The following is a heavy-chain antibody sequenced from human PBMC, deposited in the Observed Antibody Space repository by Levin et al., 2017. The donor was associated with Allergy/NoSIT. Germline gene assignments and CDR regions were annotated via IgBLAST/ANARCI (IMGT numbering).Heavy chain of an antibody. CDR2: ISSSSSYI. D-gene: IGHD3-16*01. J-gene: IGHJ3*02. CDR1: GFTFSSYS. CDR3: ARDFYDYIWGSYGECAFDI. V-gene: IGHV3-21*01. Sequence: GESLKISCAASGFTFSSYSMNWVRQAPGKGLEWVSSISSSSSYIYYADSVKGRFTISRDNAKNSLYLQMNSLRAEDTAVYYCARDFYDYIWGSYGECAFDIWGQGTMVTVSS.